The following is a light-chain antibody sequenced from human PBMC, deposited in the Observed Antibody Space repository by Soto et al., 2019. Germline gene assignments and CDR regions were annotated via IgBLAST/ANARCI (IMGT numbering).Light chain of an antibody. CDR3: QSYDSSLSGAV. CDR2: GNS. V-gene: IGLV1-40*01. Sequence: QSVLTQPPSVSGAPGQRVTISCTGSSSNIGAGYDVHWYQQLPGTAPKLLIYGNSNRPSGVPDRFSGSKSGTSASLAITALQAGDEADYYCQSYDSSLSGAVFGGGTQLTVL. J-gene: IGLJ7*01. CDR1: SSNIGAGYD.